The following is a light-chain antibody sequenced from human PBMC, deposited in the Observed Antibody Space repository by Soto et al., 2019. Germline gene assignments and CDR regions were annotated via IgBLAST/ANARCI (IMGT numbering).Light chain of an antibody. CDR2: GAS. V-gene: IGKV3-20*01. CDR3: QQYGGSSWT. CDR1: QSVSRN. J-gene: IGKJ1*01. Sequence: LFTQFPATLCLSTGETTTLFCRASQSVSRNLAWHQQNPGQAPRLLILGASSRATGITVRFSGCGSGLYFTLTIIRLEPVDVAVYYCQQYGGSSWTFGQGTKVDIK.